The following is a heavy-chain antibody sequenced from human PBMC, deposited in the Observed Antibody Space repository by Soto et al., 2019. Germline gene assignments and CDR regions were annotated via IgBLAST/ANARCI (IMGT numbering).Heavy chain of an antibody. V-gene: IGHV4-39*01. Sequence: PETVSLTCTVSGGSISSSIYYWGGIRHPPGKGLEWIGSIYYSGSTYYNPSLKSRVTISVDTSKNQFSLKLSSVTAADTAVYYCARVVPAAMVSALNWFDPWGQGTLVTVSS. CDR1: GGSISSSIYY. CDR2: IYYSGST. J-gene: IGHJ5*02. D-gene: IGHD2-2*01. CDR3: ARVVPAAMVSALNWFDP.